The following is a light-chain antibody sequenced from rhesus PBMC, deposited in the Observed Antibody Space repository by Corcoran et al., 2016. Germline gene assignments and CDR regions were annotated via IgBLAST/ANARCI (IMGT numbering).Light chain of an antibody. CDR2: SAY. Sequence: EIVMTQSPATLSLSPGETATLSCRASQSVGSYLAWYQQKPGQAPKLLVHSAYFRATGIPDRFSGSGSRTDFTLTISSLEPEDVGVYHCQQYNDLLPYSFGQGTKVEIK. CDR3: QQYNDLLPYS. V-gene: IGKV3-40*03. CDR1: QSVGSY. J-gene: IGKJ2*01.